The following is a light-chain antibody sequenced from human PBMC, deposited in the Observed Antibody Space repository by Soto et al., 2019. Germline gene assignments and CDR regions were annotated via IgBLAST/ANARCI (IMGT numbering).Light chain of an antibody. J-gene: IGLJ2*01. CDR1: SSDVGGYNY. CDR2: DVS. V-gene: IGLV2-14*03. Sequence: QSALTQPASVSESPGQSITISCTGTSSDVGGYNYVSWYQHHPGKAPKLVIYDVSNRPLGVSTRFSGSKSGDTAYLTISGLQAEDEADYYCSSYTSSNTLVFGGGTKLTAL. CDR3: SSYTSSNTLV.